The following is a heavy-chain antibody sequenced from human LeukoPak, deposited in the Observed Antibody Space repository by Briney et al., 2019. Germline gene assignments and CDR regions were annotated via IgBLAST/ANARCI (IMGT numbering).Heavy chain of an antibody. J-gene: IGHJ4*02. V-gene: IGHV3-30*18. Sequence: GGSLRLSCAASGFTFSNYWMHWVRQVPGQGLEWVAVISYDGSNKYYADSVKGRFTISRDNSKNTLYLQMNSLRAEDTAVYYCAKAGYNSGWYEYWGQGTLVTVSS. D-gene: IGHD6-19*01. CDR2: ISYDGSNK. CDR3: AKAGYNSGWYEY. CDR1: GFTFSNYW.